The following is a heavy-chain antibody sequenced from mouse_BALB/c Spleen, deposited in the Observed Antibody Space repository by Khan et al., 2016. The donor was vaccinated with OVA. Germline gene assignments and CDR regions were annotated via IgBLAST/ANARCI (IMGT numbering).Heavy chain of an antibody. Sequence: EVQLQESGAELLKPGASVKLSCTASGFNIKDTYIHWVKQRPEQGLEWIGRIAPANGNTKYDPKFQGKATITADTSSNTSYLQLSSLTSEDTAVYYCAHHSYDPRNFDVWGAGTTVIVSA. V-gene: IGHV14-3*02. D-gene: IGHD2-3*01. CDR2: IAPANGNT. J-gene: IGHJ1*01. CDR1: GFNIKDTY. CDR3: AHHSYDPRNFDV.